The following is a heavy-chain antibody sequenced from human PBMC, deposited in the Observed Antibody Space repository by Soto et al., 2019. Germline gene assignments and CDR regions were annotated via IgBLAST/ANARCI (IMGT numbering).Heavy chain of an antibody. V-gene: IGHV1-2*04. D-gene: IGHD3-22*01. CDR2: INPNSGGT. Sequence: ASVKVSCKASGYTFTGYYMHWVRQAPGQGLEWMGWINPNSGGTNYAQKFQGWVTMTRDTSISTAYMELSRLRSDDTAVYYCARGQLHYYDSSGYSVFRDYFDYWGQGTLVTVSS. CDR1: GYTFTGYY. CDR3: ARGQLHYYDSSGYSVFRDYFDY. J-gene: IGHJ4*02.